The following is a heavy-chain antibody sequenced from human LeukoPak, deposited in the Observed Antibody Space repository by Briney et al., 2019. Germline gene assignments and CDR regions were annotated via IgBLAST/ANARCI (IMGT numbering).Heavy chain of an antibody. CDR2: IIPILGIA. D-gene: IGHD3-22*01. Sequence: SVKVSCKASGGTFSSYAISWVRQAPGQGLEWMGRIIPILGIANYAQKFQGRVTITADKSTSTAYMELSSPRSEDTAVYYCARTLNYYDSSGYSSNWYFDLWGRGTLVTVSS. CDR3: ARTLNYYDSSGYSSNWYFDL. CDR1: GGTFSSYA. V-gene: IGHV1-69*04. J-gene: IGHJ2*01.